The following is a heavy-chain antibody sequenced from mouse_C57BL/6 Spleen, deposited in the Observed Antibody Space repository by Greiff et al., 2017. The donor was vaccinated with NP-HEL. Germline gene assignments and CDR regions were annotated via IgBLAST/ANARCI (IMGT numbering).Heavy chain of an antibody. Sequence: EVNVVESGGGLVKPGGSLKLSCAASGFTFSDYGMHWVRQAPEKGLEWVAYISSGSSTIYYADTVKGRFTISRDNAKNTLFLQMTSLRSEDTAMYYCAREGYYDYFAYWGQGTLVTVSA. CDR1: GFTFSDYG. CDR2: ISSGSSTI. V-gene: IGHV5-17*01. CDR3: AREGYYDYFAY. D-gene: IGHD2-4*01. J-gene: IGHJ3*01.